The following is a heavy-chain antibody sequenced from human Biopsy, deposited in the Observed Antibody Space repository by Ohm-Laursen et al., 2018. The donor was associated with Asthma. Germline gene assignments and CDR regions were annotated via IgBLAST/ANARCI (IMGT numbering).Heavy chain of an antibody. V-gene: IGHV3-30*14. D-gene: IGHD4-23*01. J-gene: IGHJ3*02. CDR2: ISYDGSSI. CDR1: RFTYE. Sequence: SLRLSCTASRFTYEMHWVRQAPGKGLEWVAVISYDGSSIYYADSVQGRVTISRDNSKNTLSLQMNSLRAEDTAVYYCARAYGGSFFSGSFDIWGQGTMVTVSS. CDR3: ARAYGGSFFSGSFDI.